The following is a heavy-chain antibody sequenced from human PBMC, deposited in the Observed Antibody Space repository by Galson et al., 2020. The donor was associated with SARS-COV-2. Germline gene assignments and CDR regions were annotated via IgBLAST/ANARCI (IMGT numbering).Heavy chain of an antibody. J-gene: IGHJ4*02. CDR1: GFTFSSYA. CDR2: ISGSGGST. D-gene: IGHD3-10*01. Sequence: GGSLRLSCAASGFTFSSYAMSWVRQAPGKGLEWVSAISGSGGSTYYADSVKGRFTISRDNSKNTLYLQMNSLRAEDTAVYYCAKDFARYYYGSGSRGDYWGQGTLVTVSS. CDR3: AKDFARYYYGSGSRGDY. V-gene: IGHV3-23*01.